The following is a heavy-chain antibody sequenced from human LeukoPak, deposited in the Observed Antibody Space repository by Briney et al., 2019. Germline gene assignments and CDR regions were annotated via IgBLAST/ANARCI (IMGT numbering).Heavy chain of an antibody. Sequence: GGSLRLSCAASGFTFSSYWMHWVRQAPGKGLVWVSRINSDGSSTSYADSVKGRFTISRDNAKNTLYLQMNSLRAEDTAVYYCAKVGAATPADYWGQGTLVTVSS. CDR3: AKVGAATPADY. J-gene: IGHJ4*02. V-gene: IGHV3-74*01. D-gene: IGHD2-15*01. CDR2: INSDGSST. CDR1: GFTFSSYW.